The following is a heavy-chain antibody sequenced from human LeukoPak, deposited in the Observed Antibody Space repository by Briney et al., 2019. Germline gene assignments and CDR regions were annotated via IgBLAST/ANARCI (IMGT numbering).Heavy chain of an antibody. Sequence: SETLSLTFAVYGGSFSGYYWSWIRQPPGKGLEWIGEINHSGSTNYNPSLKSRVTISVDTSKNQFSLKLSSVTAADTAVYYCARGRSQITTVTKFGWFDPWGQGTLVTVSS. CDR1: GGSFSGYY. V-gene: IGHV4-34*01. CDR3: ARGRSQITTVTKFGWFDP. CDR2: INHSGST. D-gene: IGHD4-17*01. J-gene: IGHJ5*02.